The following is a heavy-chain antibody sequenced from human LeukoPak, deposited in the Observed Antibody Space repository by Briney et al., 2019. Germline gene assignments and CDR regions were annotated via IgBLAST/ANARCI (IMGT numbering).Heavy chain of an antibody. CDR3: ARAPVVGYYYYGMDV. V-gene: IGHV3-53*04. CDR2: IYSGGST. CDR1: GFTVSFNY. J-gene: IGHJ6*02. Sequence: GGSLRLSCAASGFTVSFNYMSWVRQAPGKGLEWVSVIYSGGSTYYADSVKGRFTISRHNSKNTLYLQMNSLRAGDTAVYYCARAPVVGYYYYGMDVWGQGTTVTVSS.